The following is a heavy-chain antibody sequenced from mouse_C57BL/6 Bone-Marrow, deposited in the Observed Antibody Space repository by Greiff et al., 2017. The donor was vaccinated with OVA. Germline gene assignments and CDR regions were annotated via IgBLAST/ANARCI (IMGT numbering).Heavy chain of an antibody. D-gene: IGHD1-1*01. Sequence: VQLQQSGPELVKPGASVKLSCKASGYAFSSSWMNWVKQRPGKGLEWIGRIYPGDGDTNYNGKFKGKATLTADKSSSTAYMQLSSLTSEDSAVYFCASLYYYGSSHCYFDVWGTGTTVTVSS. V-gene: IGHV1-82*01. J-gene: IGHJ1*03. CDR1: GYAFSSSW. CDR2: IYPGDGDT. CDR3: ASLYYYGSSHCYFDV.